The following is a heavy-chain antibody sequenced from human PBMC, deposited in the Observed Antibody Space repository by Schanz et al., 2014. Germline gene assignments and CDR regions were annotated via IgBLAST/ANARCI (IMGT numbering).Heavy chain of an antibody. Sequence: EVQLVESGGGLVQPGGSLRLSCAASGFTFSSYWMSWVRQAPGKGLEWVANIKQDGSERYYVDSVKGRFTISRDNAKNSLYLQMNSLRDEDTAVYYCERFQSPHQPFDYWGQGTLVTVSS. CDR3: ERFQSPHQPFDY. CDR1: GFTFSSYW. J-gene: IGHJ4*02. D-gene: IGHD2-2*01. CDR2: IKQDGSER. V-gene: IGHV3-7*01.